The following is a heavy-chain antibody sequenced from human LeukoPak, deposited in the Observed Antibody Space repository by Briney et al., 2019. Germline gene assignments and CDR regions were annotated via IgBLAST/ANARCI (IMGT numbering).Heavy chain of an antibody. Sequence: ASVTVSCKVSGYTLTELSLHWVRQAPGKGLEWMGGFDPEDGETIYAQKFQGRVTMTEDTSTDTAYMELSSLRSEDTAVYYCATGLIVATITNDYWGQGTLVTVSS. CDR3: ATGLIVATITNDY. V-gene: IGHV1-24*01. J-gene: IGHJ4*02. CDR1: GYTLTELS. D-gene: IGHD5-12*01. CDR2: FDPEDGET.